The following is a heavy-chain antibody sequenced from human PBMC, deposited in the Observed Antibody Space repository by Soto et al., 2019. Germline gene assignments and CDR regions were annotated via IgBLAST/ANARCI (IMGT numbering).Heavy chain of an antibody. Sequence: EVQLVESGGGLVHPGGSLRLSCAASGYDFSNYWMHWVRQAPGKGLVWVSRINADGSFTTYADSVKGRLTISRDNAKNTMYLQMHSLRGEDTAVYYCARGGYRYDLGDYWPEWGQGTLVTVSS. J-gene: IGHJ4*02. V-gene: IGHV3-74*01. CDR1: GYDFSNYW. D-gene: IGHD5-18*01. CDR2: INADGSFT. CDR3: ARGGYRYDLGDYWPE.